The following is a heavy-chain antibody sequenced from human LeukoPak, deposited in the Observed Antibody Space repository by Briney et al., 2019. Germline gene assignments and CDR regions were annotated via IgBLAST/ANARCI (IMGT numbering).Heavy chain of an antibody. Sequence: ASVKVSCKASGYTFTSYGISWVRQAPGQGLEWMGWINPNSGGTNYAQKFQGRVTMTRDTSISTAYMELSRLRSDDTAVYYCAREAVAGTDYWGQGTLVTVSS. CDR3: AREAVAGTDY. V-gene: IGHV1-2*02. J-gene: IGHJ4*02. CDR1: GYTFTSYG. D-gene: IGHD6-19*01. CDR2: INPNSGGT.